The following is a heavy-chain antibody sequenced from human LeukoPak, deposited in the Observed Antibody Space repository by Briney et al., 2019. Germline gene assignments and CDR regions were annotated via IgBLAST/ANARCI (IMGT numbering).Heavy chain of an antibody. Sequence: PSETLSLTCTVSGGSISCSSYYWGWIRQPPGKGLEWIGSIYYSGSTYYDPSPKSRVTISVDTSKNQFSLKLSSVTAADTAVFYCASSTGLAAAAPFDYWGQGTLVTVSS. J-gene: IGHJ4*02. CDR2: IYYSGST. V-gene: IGHV4-39*01. CDR1: GGSISCSSYY. D-gene: IGHD6-13*01. CDR3: ASSTGLAAAAPFDY.